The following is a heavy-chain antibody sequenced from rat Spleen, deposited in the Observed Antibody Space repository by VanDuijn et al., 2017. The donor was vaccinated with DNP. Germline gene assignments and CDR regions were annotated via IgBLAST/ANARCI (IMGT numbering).Heavy chain of an antibody. CDR1: GITFSDYN. Sequence: EVQLVESGGGLVQPGRSLKLSCAASGITFSDYNMAWVRQAPKKGLEWVATISFDGSGTYYRDSVKGRFTISRDNEKRTLYLQMDSLRSEDTATYYCARPDHWGQGVMVTVSS. D-gene: IGHD1-6*01. CDR2: ISFDGSGT. V-gene: IGHV5-7*01. CDR3: ARPDH. J-gene: IGHJ2*01.